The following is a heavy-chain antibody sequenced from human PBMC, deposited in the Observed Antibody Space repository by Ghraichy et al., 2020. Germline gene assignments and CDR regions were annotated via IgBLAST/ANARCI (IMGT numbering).Heavy chain of an antibody. J-gene: IGHJ5*02. CDR3: ARGKGISNYGSGFDP. CDR1: GGSFSGYF. D-gene: IGHD3-10*01. Sequence: SETLSLTCAVYGGSFSGYFWYWIRQPPGKGLEWIGEINHSGSTNYNPSLKSRITISIDTSKNQFSLKLSSVTAADTAVYYCARGKGISNYGSGFDPWGQGTLVTVSS. CDR2: INHSGST. V-gene: IGHV4-34*01.